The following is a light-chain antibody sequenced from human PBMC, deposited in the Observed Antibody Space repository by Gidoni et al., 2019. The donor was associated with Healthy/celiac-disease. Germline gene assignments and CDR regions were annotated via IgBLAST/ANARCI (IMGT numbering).Light chain of an antibody. CDR2: DAS. CDR3: QQYNSYSGFT. Sequence: DIQMTKSPSTLSASVGDRVTITCRASQSISSWLAWYQQKPGQAPKLLIYDASSLESGVPSRFSGSGSGTEFTLTISSLQPDDFATYYCQQYNSYSGFTFGPGTKVDIK. J-gene: IGKJ3*01. CDR1: QSISSW. V-gene: IGKV1-5*01.